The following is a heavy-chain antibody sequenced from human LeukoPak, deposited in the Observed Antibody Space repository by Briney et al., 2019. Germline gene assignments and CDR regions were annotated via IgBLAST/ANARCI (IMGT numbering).Heavy chain of an antibody. CDR3: AKDHYVSGRYDAFDI. CDR2: ITTSGGST. CDR1: GFTFSSYA. J-gene: IGHJ3*02. D-gene: IGHD3-10*01. Sequence: PGGSLRLSCAASGFTFSSYAMSWVRQAPREGLEWVSSITTSGGSTYYADSVKGRFTISRDNAKNTLYLQMNSLRAEDTAVYYCAKDHYVSGRYDAFDIWGQGTMVTVSS. V-gene: IGHV3-23*01.